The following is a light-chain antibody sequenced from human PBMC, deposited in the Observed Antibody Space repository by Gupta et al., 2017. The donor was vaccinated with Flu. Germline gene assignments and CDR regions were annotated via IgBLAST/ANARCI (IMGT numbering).Light chain of an antibody. CDR3: QQYDSLPVT. Sequence: VQMSQSPSSLSASVGDRVTITCQASQGISNYLNWYQQKPGKAPKLLIFDASNLEAGVPSRFRGSGYETHFTFDISSLQPEDIATYYCQQYDSLPVTFGQGTRLEIK. CDR2: DAS. J-gene: IGKJ5*01. V-gene: IGKV1-33*01. CDR1: QGISNY.